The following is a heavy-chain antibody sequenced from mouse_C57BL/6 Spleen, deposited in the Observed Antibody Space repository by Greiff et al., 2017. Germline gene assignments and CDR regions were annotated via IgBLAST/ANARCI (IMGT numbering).Heavy chain of an antibody. J-gene: IGHJ4*01. D-gene: IGHD3-3*01. CDR2: ISDGGSYT. V-gene: IGHV5-4*01. CDR1: GFTFSSYA. CDR3: AREGTVSYAMDY. Sequence: EVKLVESGGGLVKPGGSLKLSCAASGFTFSSYAMSWVRQTPGKRLEWVATISDGGSYTYYPDNVKGRFTISRDNAKNNLYLQMSHLKSEDTAMYYCAREGTVSYAMDYWGQGTSVTVSS.